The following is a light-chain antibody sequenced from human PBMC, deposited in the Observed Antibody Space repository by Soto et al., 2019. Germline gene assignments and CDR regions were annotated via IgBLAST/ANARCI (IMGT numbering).Light chain of an antibody. V-gene: IGLV2-11*01. CDR3: CSYAGTYTLGI. CDR1: SSDVGGYNC. J-gene: IGLJ2*01. CDR2: DVT. Sequence: QSALTQPRSVSGSPGQSVTISCTGTSSDVGGYNCVSWYQQYPGKAPKLMIYDVTKRPSGVPDRFSGSKSGDTASLTISGLQAEDEANYYCCSYAGTYTLGIFGGGTKLTVL.